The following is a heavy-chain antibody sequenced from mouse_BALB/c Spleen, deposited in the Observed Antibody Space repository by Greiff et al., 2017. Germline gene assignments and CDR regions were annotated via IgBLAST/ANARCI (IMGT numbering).Heavy chain of an antibody. D-gene: IGHD1-1*01. CDR1: GFNIKDTY. CDR2: IDPANGNT. CDR3: ASKSSSYDYFDY. Sequence: EVQLQQSGAELVKPGASVKLSCTASGFNIKDTYMHWVKQRPEQGLEWIGRIDPANGNTKYDPKFQGKATITADTSSNTAYLHLSSLTSKDTAVYYCASKSSSYDYFDYWGQGTTLTVSS. V-gene: IGHV14-3*02. J-gene: IGHJ2*01.